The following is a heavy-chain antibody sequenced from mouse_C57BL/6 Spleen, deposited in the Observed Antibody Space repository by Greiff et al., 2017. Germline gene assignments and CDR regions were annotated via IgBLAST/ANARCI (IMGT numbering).Heavy chain of an antibody. Sequence: EVQVVESGEGLVKPGGSLKLSCAASGFTFSSYAMSWVRQTPEKRLEWVAYISSGGDYIYYADTVQGRFTISRDNARNTLYLQRSSLKSEDTAMYYCTRDGYYGSSRMDYWGQGTSVTVSS. CDR1: GFTFSSYA. J-gene: IGHJ4*01. D-gene: IGHD1-1*01. CDR2: ISSGGDYI. V-gene: IGHV5-9-1*02. CDR3: TRDGYYGSSRMDY.